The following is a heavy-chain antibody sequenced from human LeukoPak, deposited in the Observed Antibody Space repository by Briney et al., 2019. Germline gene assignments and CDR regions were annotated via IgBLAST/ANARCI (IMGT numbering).Heavy chain of an antibody. CDR2: IKQDGSEG. J-gene: IGHJ4*02. CDR3: VRDATRGGDFDF. Sequence: GGSLRLSCAASGFTFSNYWMAWVRQAPGRGLEWVAKIKQDGSEGAYVDSAKGRFTVSRDNAKNSLYLQMNSLRPEDTALYYCVRDATRGGDFDFWGQGTLVTVSS. D-gene: IGHD5-24*01. CDR1: GFTFSNYW. V-gene: IGHV3-7*04.